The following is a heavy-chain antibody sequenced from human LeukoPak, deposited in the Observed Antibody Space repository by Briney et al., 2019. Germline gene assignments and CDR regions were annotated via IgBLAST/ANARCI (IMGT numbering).Heavy chain of an antibody. CDR2: IIPILGIA. J-gene: IGHJ6*02. D-gene: IGHD2-2*01. CDR3: ARDRYCSSTSCYPVGAYGMDV. CDR1: GGTFSSYA. V-gene: IGHV1-69*04. Sequence: GASVKVSCKASGGTFSSYAISWVRQAPGQGLEWMERIIPILGIANYAQKFQGRVTITADKSTSTAYMELSSLRSEDTAVYYCARDRYCSSTSCYPVGAYGMDVWGQGTTVTVSS.